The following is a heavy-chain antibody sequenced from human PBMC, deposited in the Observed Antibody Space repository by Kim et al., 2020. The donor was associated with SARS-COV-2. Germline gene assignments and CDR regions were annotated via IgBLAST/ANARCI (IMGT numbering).Heavy chain of an antibody. CDR2: IYWDDDK. CDR1: GFSLSTSGVG. D-gene: IGHD5-12*01. CDR3: AHERWLHQRGAFDY. Sequence: SGPTLVKPTQTLTLTCTFSGFSLSTSGVGVGWIRQPPGKALEWLALIYWDDDKRYSPSLKSRLTITKDTSKNQVVLTMTNMDPVDTATYYCAHERWLHQRGAFDYWGQGTLVTVSS. J-gene: IGHJ4*02. V-gene: IGHV2-5*02.